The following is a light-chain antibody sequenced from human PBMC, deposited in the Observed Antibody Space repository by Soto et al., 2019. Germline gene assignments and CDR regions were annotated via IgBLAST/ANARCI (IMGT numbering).Light chain of an antibody. CDR3: CSYAGNNNV. Sequence: QSVLTQPPSASGSPGQSVTISCTGTSSDVGGHNYVSWYQQHPGKAPKPMIYEVTQRPSGVPDRFSGSESGNTASLTVSGLQAEDEADYYCCSYAGNNNVFGTGTKVTVL. CDR1: SSDVGGHNY. V-gene: IGLV2-8*01. J-gene: IGLJ1*01. CDR2: EVT.